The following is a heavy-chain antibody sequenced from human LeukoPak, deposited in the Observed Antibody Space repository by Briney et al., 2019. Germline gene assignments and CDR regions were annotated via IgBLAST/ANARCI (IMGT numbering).Heavy chain of an antibody. Sequence: GGSLRLSCAVSGFTFSSYWMHWVRQAPGKGLEWVAVIWYDGSNKYYADSVKGRFTISRDNSKNTLYLQMNSLRAADTAVYYCAKGAPDYAGSYFDYWGQGTLVTVSS. D-gene: IGHD4-17*01. CDR2: IWYDGSNK. CDR3: AKGAPDYAGSYFDY. CDR1: GFTFSSYW. V-gene: IGHV3-33*06. J-gene: IGHJ4*02.